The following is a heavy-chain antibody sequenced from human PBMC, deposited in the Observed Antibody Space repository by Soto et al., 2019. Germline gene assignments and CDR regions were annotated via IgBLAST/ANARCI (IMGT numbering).Heavy chain of an antibody. J-gene: IGHJ5*01. CDR1: GGSFSNYY. Sequence: PSETLSLTCAVYGGSFSNYYWSWIRQPPGKGLEWIGEINDSGSTNYNPSLKSRVTISVDTSKNQFSLKLNSVTAADTAVYYCARPQRQQLVRRNWFDSWGQGSLVTVSS. CDR2: INDSGST. V-gene: IGHV4-34*01. D-gene: IGHD6-13*01. CDR3: ARPQRQQLVRRNWFDS.